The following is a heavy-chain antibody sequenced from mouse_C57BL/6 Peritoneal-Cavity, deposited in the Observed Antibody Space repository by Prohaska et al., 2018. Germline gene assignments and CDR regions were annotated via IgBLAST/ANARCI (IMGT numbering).Heavy chain of an antibody. Sequence: QVQLQQSGAELVRPGASVTLSCKASGYTFTDYEMHWVKQTHVHGLEWIGAIDPETGGTAYNQKFKGKAILTSDKSSSTAYMELRSLTSEDSAVYYCTRSHYYGSSFYAMDYWGQGTSVTVSS. D-gene: IGHD1-1*01. CDR1: GYTFTDYE. V-gene: IGHV1-15*01. CDR2: IDPETGGT. J-gene: IGHJ4*01. CDR3: TRSHYYGSSFYAMDY.